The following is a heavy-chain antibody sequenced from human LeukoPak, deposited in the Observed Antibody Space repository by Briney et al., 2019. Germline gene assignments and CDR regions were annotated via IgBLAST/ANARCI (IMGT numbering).Heavy chain of an antibody. Sequence: GSLRLSCTASGFTFSSYSMNWVRQAPGKGLEWVSSIRGTSSNIYYADSVKGRFTVSRDNAKNSLYLQMNSLRAEDTAVYYCARGLPYSGSYLDAFDIWGQGTMVTVSS. CDR3: ARGLPYSGSYLDAFDI. V-gene: IGHV3-21*01. D-gene: IGHD1-26*01. CDR2: IRGTSSNI. CDR1: GFTFSSYS. J-gene: IGHJ3*02.